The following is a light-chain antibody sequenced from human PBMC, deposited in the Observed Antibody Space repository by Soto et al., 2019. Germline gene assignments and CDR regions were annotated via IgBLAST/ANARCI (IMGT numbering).Light chain of an antibody. Sequence: QSVLTQPPSASGTPGQRVTISCSGSSSNIGSNTVNWYQQLPGTAPKLLIYNNNQRPSGVPDQFSGSKSGTSASLAISGLQSEDEADYYCAAWDDSLNGHVVFGGGTKLTVL. CDR1: SSNIGSNT. V-gene: IGLV1-44*01. CDR3: AAWDDSLNGHVV. J-gene: IGLJ2*01. CDR2: NNN.